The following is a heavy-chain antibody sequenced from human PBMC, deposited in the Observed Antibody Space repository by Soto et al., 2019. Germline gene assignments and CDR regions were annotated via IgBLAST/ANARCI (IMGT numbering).Heavy chain of an antibody. V-gene: IGHV3-66*01. CDR1: GFTVSSNY. J-gene: IGHJ6*03. CDR3: ARGDDYSKSHYYYYYYMDV. D-gene: IGHD4-4*01. Sequence: GGSLRLSCAASGFTVSSNYMSWVRQAPGKGLEWVSVIYSGGSTYYADSVKGRFTISRDNSKNTLYLQMNSLRAEDTAVYYCARGDDYSKSHYYYYYYMDVWGKGTTVTVSS. CDR2: IYSGGST.